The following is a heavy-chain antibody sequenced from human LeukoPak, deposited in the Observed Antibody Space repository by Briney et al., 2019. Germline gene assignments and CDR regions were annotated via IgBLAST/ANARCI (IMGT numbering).Heavy chain of an antibody. J-gene: IGHJ4*02. V-gene: IGHV4-34*01. Sequence: SETLSLTCAVYGGSFSGYYWSWIRQPPGKGLEWIGEINHSESTDYNPSLKSRVTISVDTSKNQFSLKLNSVTAADTAVYYCARMVDYYDSSGYFDSWGQGTLVTVSS. CDR3: ARMVDYYDSSGYFDS. CDR2: INHSEST. CDR1: GGSFSGYY. D-gene: IGHD3-22*01.